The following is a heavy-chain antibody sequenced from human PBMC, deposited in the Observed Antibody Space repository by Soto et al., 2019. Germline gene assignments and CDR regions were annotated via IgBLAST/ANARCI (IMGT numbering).Heavy chain of an antibody. V-gene: IGHV2-5*02. D-gene: IGHD1-1*01. CDR1: GFSLTTSGVG. CDR3: AHRLEIAVTGTLDY. Sequence: QITLKESGPTLVKPTQTLTLTCTFSGFSLTTSGVGVGWIRRPPGKALEWLALIYWDDDKRYSPSLKSRLTITQDTSKNQVVLTMTNMDPVDTATYYCAHRLEIAVTGTLDYWGQGTLVTVSS. J-gene: IGHJ4*02. CDR2: IYWDDDK.